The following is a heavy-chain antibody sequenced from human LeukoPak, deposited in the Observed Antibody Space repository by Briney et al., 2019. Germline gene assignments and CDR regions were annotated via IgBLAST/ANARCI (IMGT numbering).Heavy chain of an antibody. V-gene: IGHV4-39*02. J-gene: IGHJ2*01. CDR2: IYYSGST. CDR3: ARVPVVVITTRYFDL. D-gene: IGHD3-22*01. Sequence: SETLSLTCTVSGGSISGSSYYWGWIRQPPGKGLEWIGSIYYSGSTYYNPSLKSRVTISVDTSKNQFSLKLNSVTATDTAVYYCARVPVVVITTRYFDLWGRGTLVTVSS. CDR1: GGSISGSSYY.